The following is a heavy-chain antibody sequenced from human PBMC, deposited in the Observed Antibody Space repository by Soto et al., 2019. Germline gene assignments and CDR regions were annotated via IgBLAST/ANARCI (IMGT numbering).Heavy chain of an antibody. J-gene: IGHJ5*02. V-gene: IGHV1-69*01. Sequence: VKVSCKASGGTFSSYAISWVRQAPGQGLEWMGGIIPIFGTANYAQKFQGRVTITADESTSTAYMELSSLRSEDTAVYYCARDAYSSSSMWFDPWGQGTLVTVSS. CDR2: IIPIFGTA. D-gene: IGHD6-6*01. CDR3: ARDAYSSSSMWFDP. CDR1: GGTFSSYA.